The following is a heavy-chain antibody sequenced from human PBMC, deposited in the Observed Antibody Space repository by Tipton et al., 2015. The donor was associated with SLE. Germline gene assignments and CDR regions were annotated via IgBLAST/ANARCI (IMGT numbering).Heavy chain of an antibody. D-gene: IGHD3-16*02. CDR2: ISGSGGST. CDR3: AKIALGELSSDDAFDI. V-gene: IGHV3-23*01. CDR1: GFNFSSYA. J-gene: IGHJ3*02. Sequence: SLRLSCAASGFNFSSYAMSWVRQAPGKGLEWVSAISGSGGSTYYADSVKGRFTISRDNSKNTLYLQMNSLRAEDTAVYYCAKIALGELSSDDAFDIWGQGTMVTVSS.